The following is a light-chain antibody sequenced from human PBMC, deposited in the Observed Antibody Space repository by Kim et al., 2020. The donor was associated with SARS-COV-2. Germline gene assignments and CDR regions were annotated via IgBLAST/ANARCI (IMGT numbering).Light chain of an antibody. V-gene: IGLV2-23*01. CDR1: SSDVGSYNL. CDR3: CSYAGSSTFAV. J-gene: IGLJ7*01. Sequence: QSLTISCTGTSSDVGSYNLVSWYQQHPGKAPKLMIYEGSKRPSGVSNRFSGSKSGNTASLTISGLQAEDEADYYCCSYAGSSTFAVFGGGTQLTVL. CDR2: EGS.